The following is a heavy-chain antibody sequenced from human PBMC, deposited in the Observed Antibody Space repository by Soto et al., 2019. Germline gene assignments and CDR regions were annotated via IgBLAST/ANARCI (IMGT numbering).Heavy chain of an antibody. CDR3: ARARTYSSGWYDLGY. J-gene: IGHJ4*02. Sequence: ASVKVSCKASGYTFTSYYMHWVRQAPGQGLEWMGVINPSGGSTSYAQKYQGRVTMTRDTSTSTVYMELSSLRSEDTAVYYCARARTYSSGWYDLGYWGQGTLVTVSS. D-gene: IGHD6-19*01. V-gene: IGHV1-46*01. CDR2: INPSGGST. CDR1: GYTFTSYY.